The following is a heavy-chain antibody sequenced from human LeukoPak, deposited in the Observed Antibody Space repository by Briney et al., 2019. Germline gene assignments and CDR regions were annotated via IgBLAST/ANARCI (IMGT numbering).Heavy chain of an antibody. CDR2: IIPILGTT. CDR3: ARGGVGSEYYFDY. Sequence: SVNVSCKASGGAFSIYAISWVRQAPGQGLEWMGGIIPILGTTNYTQKFQGRVTITSDESTSTAYMEVSSLRSEETAVYYRARGGVGSEYYFDYWGQGNLVTVSS. V-gene: IGHV1-69*13. D-gene: IGHD3-10*01. J-gene: IGHJ4*02. CDR1: GGAFSIYA.